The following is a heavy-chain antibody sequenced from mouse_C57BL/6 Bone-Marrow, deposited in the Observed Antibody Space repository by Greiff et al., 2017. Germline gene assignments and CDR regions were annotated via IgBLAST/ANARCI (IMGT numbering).Heavy chain of an antibody. D-gene: IGHD1-1*01. CDR3: APYYYGSRGGNYAMDY. CDR1: GYAFSSSW. J-gene: IGHJ4*01. V-gene: IGHV1-82*01. Sequence: VQLQQSGPELVKPGASVKISCKASGYAFSSSWMNWVKQRPGKGLEWIGRIYPGDGDTNYNGKFKGKATLTADKSSSTAYMQLSSLTSEDSAVYFCAPYYYGSRGGNYAMDYWGQGTSVTVSS. CDR2: IYPGDGDT.